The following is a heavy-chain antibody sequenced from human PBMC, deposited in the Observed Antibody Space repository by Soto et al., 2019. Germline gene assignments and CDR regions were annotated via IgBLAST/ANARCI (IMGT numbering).Heavy chain of an antibody. CDR2: ISGTGDRT. CDR1: GFTFSSYA. CDR3: AKALWFGVVLSGGYFDY. J-gene: IGHJ4*02. Sequence: EVQLLESGGGLVQPGGSLRLSCAASGFTFSSYAMGWVRQTPGKGLEWVSAISGTGDRTFYADSVKGRFTISRDNSKKMLSLQINSLRAEDTAVYYCAKALWFGVVLSGGYFDYWGQGTLVTVSS. V-gene: IGHV3-23*01. D-gene: IGHD3-10*01.